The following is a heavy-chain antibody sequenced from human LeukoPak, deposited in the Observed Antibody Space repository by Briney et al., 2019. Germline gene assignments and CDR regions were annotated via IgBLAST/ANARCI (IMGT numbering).Heavy chain of an antibody. J-gene: IGHJ4*02. CDR1: GGSISSGSYY. D-gene: IGHD6-19*01. V-gene: IGHV4-61*02. CDR2: IYTSGST. Sequence: SETLSLTCTVSGGSISSGSYYWSWIRQPAGKGLEWIGRIYTSGSTNYNPSLKSRVTISVDTSKNQFSLKLSSVTAADTAVYYCARGDQWLVNYFDYWGQGTLVTVSS. CDR3: ARGDQWLVNYFDY.